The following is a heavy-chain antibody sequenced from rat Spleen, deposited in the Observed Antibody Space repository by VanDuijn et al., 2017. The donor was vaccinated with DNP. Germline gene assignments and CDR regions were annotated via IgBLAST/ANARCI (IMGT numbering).Heavy chain of an antibody. CDR1: GFTLSNYD. CDR2: ISTSGGNT. CDR3: ARLILRVWWAMDA. J-gene: IGHJ4*01. V-gene: IGHV5-25*01. D-gene: IGHD1-7*01. Sequence: EVQLVESGGGLVQPGRSLKLSCAASGFTLSNYDMVWVRQTPTKGLEWVASISTSGGNTYYRDSVKGRFTVSRDNAKSTLYLQMDSLRSEDTATYYCARLILRVWWAMDAWGQGTSVTVSS.